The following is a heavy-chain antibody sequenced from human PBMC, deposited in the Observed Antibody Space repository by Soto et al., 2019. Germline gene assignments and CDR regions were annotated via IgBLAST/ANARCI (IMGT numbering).Heavy chain of an antibody. D-gene: IGHD1-26*01. CDR2: IYYSGST. Sequence: SETLSLTCTVAGPSISRYYWSWIRPPPGKGLEWIGYIYYSGSTNYNPSLKSRVTISVDTSKNQFSLKLSSVTAADTAVYYCAREGGVGAMFAYWGLGTLVTVSS. CDR1: GPSISRYY. CDR3: AREGGVGAMFAY. V-gene: IGHV4-59*01. J-gene: IGHJ4*02.